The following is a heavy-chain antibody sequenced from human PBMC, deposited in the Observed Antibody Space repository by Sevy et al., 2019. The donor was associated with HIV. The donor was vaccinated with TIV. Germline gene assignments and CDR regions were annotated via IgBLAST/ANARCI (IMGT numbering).Heavy chain of an antibody. CDR3: AREDRGSTWNSYYFDY. CDR1: GFTVSSSF. V-gene: IGHV3-66*01. CDR2: IYSDGST. J-gene: IGHJ4*02. D-gene: IGHD3-10*01. Sequence: GESLKISCAASGFTVSSSFMSWVRQAPGKGLEWVSVIYSDGSTYYEDSVKGRFTISRDNSKNTLYLQMNSLRAEDTAVYYCAREDRGSTWNSYYFDYWGQGILVTVSS.